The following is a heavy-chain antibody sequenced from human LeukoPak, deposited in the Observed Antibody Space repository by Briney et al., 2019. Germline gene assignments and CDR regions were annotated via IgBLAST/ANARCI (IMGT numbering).Heavy chain of an antibody. D-gene: IGHD3-16*01. CDR2: IYYSGST. V-gene: IGHV4-39*01. J-gene: IGHJ4*02. CDR1: GGSISNTNW. CDR3: VRGSTLRHYQY. Sequence: SETLSLTCGVSGGSISNTNWWTWVRRPPGKGPEWIGSIYYSGSTYYNPSLKSRVTVSVDTSKNQFSLKLSSVTAADTAVYYCVRGSTLRHYQYWGQGTLVTVSS.